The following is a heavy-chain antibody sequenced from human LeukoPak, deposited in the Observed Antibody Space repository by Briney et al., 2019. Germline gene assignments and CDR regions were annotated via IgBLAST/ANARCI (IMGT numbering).Heavy chain of an antibody. J-gene: IGHJ5*02. D-gene: IGHD6-6*01. CDR1: VFTFDDYA. Sequence: GGALRLSCAASVFTFDDYAMHWVRQAPGKGLEWVSGISWNSGSIGYADSVKGRFTISRHNAKNSLSLQLNSLRAEDTALYYCAKDMRRYSSSLENWFDPWGQGTLVTVSS. CDR3: AKDMRRYSSSLENWFDP. V-gene: IGHV3-9*01. CDR2: ISWNSGSI.